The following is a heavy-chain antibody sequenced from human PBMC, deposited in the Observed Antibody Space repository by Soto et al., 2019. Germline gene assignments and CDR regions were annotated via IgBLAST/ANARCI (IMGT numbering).Heavy chain of an antibody. Sequence: EVQLMESGGGLVQPGGSLRLSCAASEFSFSSYALNWVRQAPGKGLEWVSAISATGTTTYYADSVKGQFTISRDNSKRTLFLHMDSLSPEDTAVYYCATSSSHVAYWGQGTLVTVSS. D-gene: IGHD6-13*01. V-gene: IGHV3-23*01. CDR1: EFSFSSYA. J-gene: IGHJ4*02. CDR3: ATSSSHVAY. CDR2: ISATGTTT.